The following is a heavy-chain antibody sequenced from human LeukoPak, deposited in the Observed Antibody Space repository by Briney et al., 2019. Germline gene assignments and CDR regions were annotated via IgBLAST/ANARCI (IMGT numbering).Heavy chain of an antibody. CDR2: IRSKTNNYAT. Sequence: PGGSLRLSCAASGFTFSASAVHWVRQASGKGLEWIGRIRSKTNNYATAYADSLKGRFTVSRDDSKNTAYLQMNSLKTEDSAVYFCARDSSSEGPLEYWGQGTLVTVSS. J-gene: IGHJ4*02. CDR1: GFTFSASA. CDR3: ARDSSSEGPLEY. V-gene: IGHV3-73*01. D-gene: IGHD3-22*01.